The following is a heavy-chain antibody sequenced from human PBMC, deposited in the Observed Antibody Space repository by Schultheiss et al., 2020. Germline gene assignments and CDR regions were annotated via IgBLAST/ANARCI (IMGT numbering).Heavy chain of an antibody. J-gene: IGHJ6*02. CDR3: ARVPDFWSGYYTGVPGYNYGMDV. Sequence: SQTLSLTCTVSGGSISSGSYYWSWIRQPPGKGLEWIGYIYYSGSTNYNPSLKSRVTISIDTSKNQFSLKLRSVTDADTAVYYCARVPDFWSGYYTGVPGYNYGMDVWGQGTTVTVAS. V-gene: IGHV4-61*01. CDR1: GGSISSGSYY. D-gene: IGHD3-3*01. CDR2: IYYSGST.